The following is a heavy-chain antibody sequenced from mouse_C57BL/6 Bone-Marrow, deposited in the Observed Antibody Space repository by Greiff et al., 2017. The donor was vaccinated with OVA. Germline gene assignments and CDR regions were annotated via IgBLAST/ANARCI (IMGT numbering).Heavy chain of an antibody. CDR2: INPYNGGT. CDR1: GYAFTDYY. V-gene: IGHV1-19*01. Sequence: VQLQQSGPVLVKPGASVKMSCKASGYAFTDYYMNWVKQSHGKSLEWIGVINPYNGGTSYNRKFKGKATLTVDKSSSTAYMELTSLTSEDSAVYYCARSILYYGIRGYWGQGTTLTVSS. CDR3: ARSILYYGIRGY. D-gene: IGHD1-1*01. J-gene: IGHJ2*01.